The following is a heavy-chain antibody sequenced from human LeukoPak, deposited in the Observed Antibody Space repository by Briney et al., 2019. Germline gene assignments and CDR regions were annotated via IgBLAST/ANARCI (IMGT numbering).Heavy chain of an antibody. J-gene: IGHJ4*02. CDR3: ARCSNSYDTGGYYSCPLDY. D-gene: IGHD3-22*01. V-gene: IGHV3-48*03. CDR2: ISSSARTI. CDR1: GFSLSSYE. Sequence: GGSLRLSCAASGFSLSSYEMTWVRQAPGKGLEWVSSISSSARTIYYAGSVKGRFTISRDNAKNSLYLQMNSLRAEDTAVYYCARCSNSYDTGGYYSCPLDYWGQGTLVTVSS.